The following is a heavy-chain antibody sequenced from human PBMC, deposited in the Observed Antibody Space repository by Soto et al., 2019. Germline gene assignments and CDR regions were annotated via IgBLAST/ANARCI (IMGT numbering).Heavy chain of an antibody. J-gene: IGHJ4*02. CDR1: GCSISSYY. D-gene: IGHD1-26*01. CDR3: ARDPRHAVGGATLRGMGFGFDY. Sequence: SETLSLTCTVSGCSISSYYWSWIRQPPGKGLEWIGYIYYSGSTNYNPSLKSRVTISVDTSKNQFSLKLSSVTAADTAVYYCARDPRHAVGGATLRGMGFGFDYWGQGTLVTVSS. CDR2: IYYSGST. V-gene: IGHV4-59*01.